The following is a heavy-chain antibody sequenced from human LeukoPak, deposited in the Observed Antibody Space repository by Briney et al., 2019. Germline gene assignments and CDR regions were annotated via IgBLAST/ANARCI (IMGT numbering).Heavy chain of an antibody. CDR3: TRDSGTYNWFDR. J-gene: IGHJ5*02. CDR2: IDKKDKGYATAT. Sequence: GGSLTLSCAASGFTFSGSAIHWVRQSSGKGLEGVGQIDKKDKGYATATAYAASVKGRFTISRDDSINTAYLQMKSLKTEDTALYYCTRDSGTYNWFDRWGQGTLVTVSS. V-gene: IGHV3-73*01. CDR1: GFTFSGSA. D-gene: IGHD1-26*01.